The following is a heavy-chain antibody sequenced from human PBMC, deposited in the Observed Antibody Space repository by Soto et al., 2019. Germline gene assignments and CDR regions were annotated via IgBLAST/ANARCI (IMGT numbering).Heavy chain of an antibody. CDR1: GFIFSTYA. V-gene: IGHV3-20*04. CDR2: LNEDGGST. Sequence: PGGSLRLSCAASGFIFSTYAMTWVRQAPGKGLEWVSSLNEDGGSTTYADSVKGRFTISRDNAKNSLYLQMNSLRAEDTALYYCAKEGARGYSYEWVFGYYYYGMDVWGQGTTVTVSS. D-gene: IGHD5-18*01. CDR3: AKEGARGYSYEWVFGYYYYGMDV. J-gene: IGHJ6*02.